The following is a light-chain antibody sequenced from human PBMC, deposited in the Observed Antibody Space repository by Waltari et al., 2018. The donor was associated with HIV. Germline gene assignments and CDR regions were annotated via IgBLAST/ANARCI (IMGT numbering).Light chain of an antibody. CDR3: QQYYLTPYS. CDR1: QSVLYSSNNKNY. Sequence: DIVMTQSPDSLAVSLGERATINCKSSQSVLYSSNNKNYLAWYQKKPGQPPKLLIYWASTRESGVPDRFSGSGSGTDFTLTISSLQAEDVAGYYCQQYYLTPYSFGQGTRLEI. CDR2: WAS. J-gene: IGKJ2*01. V-gene: IGKV4-1*01.